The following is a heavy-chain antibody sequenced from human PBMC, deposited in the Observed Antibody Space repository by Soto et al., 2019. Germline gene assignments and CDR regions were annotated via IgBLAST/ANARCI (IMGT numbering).Heavy chain of an antibody. J-gene: IGHJ4*02. Sequence: QVQLQQWGAGLLKPSETLSLTCAVYGGSFSGYYWSWIRQPPGKGLEWIGEINHSGSTNYNPSLKSRVTISVDTSKNQFSLKLSSVTAADTAVYYCARVRLLWFGHPRSYYFDYWGQGTLVTVSS. CDR1: GGSFSGYY. V-gene: IGHV4-34*01. CDR3: ARVRLLWFGHPRSYYFDY. CDR2: INHSGST. D-gene: IGHD3-10*01.